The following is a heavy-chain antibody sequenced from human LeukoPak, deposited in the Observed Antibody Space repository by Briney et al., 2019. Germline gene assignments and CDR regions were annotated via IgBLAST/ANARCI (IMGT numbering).Heavy chain of an antibody. D-gene: IGHD3-22*01. CDR3: ARGEGEDTMIVVVEDY. Sequence: ASVKVSCKASGYTFTGYYMHWVRQAPGQGLEGMGWINPNSGGTNYAQKFQGRVTMTRDTSISTAYMELSRLRSDDTAVYYCARGEGEDTMIVVVEDYWGQGTLVTVSS. CDR2: INPNSGGT. J-gene: IGHJ4*02. V-gene: IGHV1-2*02. CDR1: GYTFTGYY.